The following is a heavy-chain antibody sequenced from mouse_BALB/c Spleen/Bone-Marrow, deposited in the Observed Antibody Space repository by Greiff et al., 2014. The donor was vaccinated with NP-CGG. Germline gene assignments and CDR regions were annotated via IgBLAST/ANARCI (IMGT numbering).Heavy chain of an antibody. CDR3: TRDLYDGYYYYAMDY. Sequence: DVMLVESGGGLVKPGGSLKLSCAASGFTFSSYTMSWVRQTPEKRLEWVATISSGGSYTYYRDSVKGRFTISRDNAKNTLYLQMSSLKLEDTAMYYCTRDLYDGYYYYAMDYWGQGTSVTVSS. CDR1: GFTFSSYT. J-gene: IGHJ4*01. V-gene: IGHV5-6-4*01. CDR2: ISSGGSYT. D-gene: IGHD2-3*01.